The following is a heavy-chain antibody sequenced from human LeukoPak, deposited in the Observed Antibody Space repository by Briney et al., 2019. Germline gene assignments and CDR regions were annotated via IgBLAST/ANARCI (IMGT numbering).Heavy chain of an antibody. D-gene: IGHD1-26*01. Sequence: PGGSLRLSCAASGFTFTNYAMSWVRQAPGKGLEWVSTLSGSGDNTYYADSVKGRFTISRDNSKNTLYLQMNSLRAEDTAVYYCAVSRSGRRKYYFDYWGQGTLVTVSS. CDR1: GFTFTNYA. CDR2: LSGSGDNT. CDR3: AVSRSGRRKYYFDY. V-gene: IGHV3-23*01. J-gene: IGHJ4*02.